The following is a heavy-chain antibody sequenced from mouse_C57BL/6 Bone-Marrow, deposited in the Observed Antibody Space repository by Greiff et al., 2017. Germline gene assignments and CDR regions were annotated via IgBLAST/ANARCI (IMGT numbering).Heavy chain of an antibody. D-gene: IGHD2-1*01. J-gene: IGHJ1*03. CDR3: AREANLLWYWYFDV. Sequence: EVQGVESGGDLVKPGGSLKLSCAASGFTFSSYGMSWVRQTPDKRLEWVATISSGGSYTYYPDSVKGRFTISRDNAKNTLYLQMSSLKSEDTAMYYCAREANLLWYWYFDVGGTGTTVTVSS. CDR2: ISSGGSYT. CDR1: GFTFSSYG. V-gene: IGHV5-6*01.